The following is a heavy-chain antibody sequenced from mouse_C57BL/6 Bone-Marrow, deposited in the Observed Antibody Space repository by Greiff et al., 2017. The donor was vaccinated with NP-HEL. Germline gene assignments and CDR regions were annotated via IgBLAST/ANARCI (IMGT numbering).Heavy chain of an antibody. Sequence: EVQLQQSGPELVKPGASVKMSCKASGYTFTDYNMHWVKQSHGKSLEWIGYINPNNGGTSYNQKFKGKATLTVNKSSSTAYMELRSLTSEDSAVYYCASKGPHYYGSSYGAMDYWGQGTSVTVSS. J-gene: IGHJ4*01. D-gene: IGHD1-1*01. CDR2: INPNNGGT. CDR3: ASKGPHYYGSSYGAMDY. V-gene: IGHV1-22*01. CDR1: GYTFTDYN.